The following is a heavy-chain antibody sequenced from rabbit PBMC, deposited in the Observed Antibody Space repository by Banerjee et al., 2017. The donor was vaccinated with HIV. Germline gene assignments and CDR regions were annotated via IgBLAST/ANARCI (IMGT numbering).Heavy chain of an antibody. J-gene: IGHJ4*01. CDR1: GFSFSSSYW. D-gene: IGHD6-1*01. Sequence: QEQLEESGGDLVKPEGSLTLTCTASGFSFSSSYWICWVRQAPGKGLEWIACIYAGSGSTYYASWAKGRFTISKTSSTTVTLQMTSLTAADTATYFCARWDDYFYTYTTGFSLWGQGTLVTVS. CDR3: ARWDDYFYTYTTGFSL. V-gene: IGHV1S45*01. CDR2: IYAGSGST.